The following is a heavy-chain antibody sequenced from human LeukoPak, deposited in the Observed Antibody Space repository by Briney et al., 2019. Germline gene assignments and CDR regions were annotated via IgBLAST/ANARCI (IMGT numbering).Heavy chain of an antibody. CDR2: IRYDGSNK. V-gene: IGHV3-30*02. CDR1: GFTFSSYG. D-gene: IGHD2-2*02. CDR3: AKDPLCSTSCYTVPDY. J-gene: IGHJ4*02. Sequence: GGSLRLSCAASGFTFSSYGMHWVRQAPGKGLEWVAFIRYDGSNKYYADSVKGRFTISRDNSKNTLYPQMNSLRAEDTAVYYCAKDPLCSTSCYTVPDYWGQGTLVTVSS.